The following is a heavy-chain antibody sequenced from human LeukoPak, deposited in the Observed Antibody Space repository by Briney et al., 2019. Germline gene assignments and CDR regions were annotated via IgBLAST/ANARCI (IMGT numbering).Heavy chain of an antibody. V-gene: IGHV3-48*01. CDR1: GFTFSSYN. CDR2: ISSSSSTI. J-gene: IGHJ3*02. D-gene: IGHD3-10*01. Sequence: GGSLRLSCTASGFTFSSYNMNWVRQAPGKGLEWVSYISSSSSTIYYADSVKGRFTISRDNAKNSLYLQMNSLRAEETAVYYCASASYGSGTYAFDIWGQGTMVTVSS. CDR3: ASASYGSGTYAFDI.